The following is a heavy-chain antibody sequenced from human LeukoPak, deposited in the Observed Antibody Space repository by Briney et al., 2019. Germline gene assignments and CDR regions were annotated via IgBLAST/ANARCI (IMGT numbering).Heavy chain of an antibody. CDR3: ARSYSNHLFGMDV. Sequence: GGSLRLSCAASGFTVSSYYMTWARQAPGKGLEWVSVMYSGGSTYYADSVKGRVAISRDNSQNTVFLQMNSVRAEDTAVYYCARSYSNHLFGMDVWGQGTAVTVSS. J-gene: IGHJ6*02. CDR1: GFTVSSYY. CDR2: MYSGGST. V-gene: IGHV3-66*01. D-gene: IGHD4-11*01.